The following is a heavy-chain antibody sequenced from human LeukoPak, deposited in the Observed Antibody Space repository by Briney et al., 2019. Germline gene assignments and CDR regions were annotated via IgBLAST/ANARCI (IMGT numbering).Heavy chain of an antibody. D-gene: IGHD6-13*01. J-gene: IGHJ6*03. CDR3: AKGLYSSSYKGNYYYMDV. V-gene: IGHV3-23*01. CDR1: GFTFSSYA. Sequence: PGGSLRLSCAASGFTFSSYAMSWVRQAPRKGLEWVSAISGSGGSTYYADSVKGRFTISRDNSKNTLYLQMNSLRAEDTAVYYCAKGLYSSSYKGNYYYMDVWGKGTTVTVSS. CDR2: ISGSGGST.